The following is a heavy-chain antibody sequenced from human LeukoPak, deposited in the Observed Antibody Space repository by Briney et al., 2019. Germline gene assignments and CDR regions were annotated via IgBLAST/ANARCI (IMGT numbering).Heavy chain of an antibody. Sequence: PGGSLRLSCAASGFTFSSYWMSWVRQAPGKGLEWVANMKLDGSEEYYVDSVKGRFTISRDNAKNSLYLQMNSLRVDDTAVYYCTRWARYCRGGSCYSWFDPWGQGTLVTVSS. V-gene: IGHV3-7*01. CDR1: GFTFSSYW. J-gene: IGHJ5*02. D-gene: IGHD2-15*01. CDR2: MKLDGSEE. CDR3: TRWARYCRGGSCYSWFDP.